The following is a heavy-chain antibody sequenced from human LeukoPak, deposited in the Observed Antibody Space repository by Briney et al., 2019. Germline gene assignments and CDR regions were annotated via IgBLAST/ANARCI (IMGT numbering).Heavy chain of an antibody. CDR2: IKQDGSEK. CDR3: AKGTRDPYYYDSSGYSGSAFDI. Sequence: SGGSLRLPCAASGFTFSSYWMSWVRQAPGKGLEWVANIKQDGSEKYYVDSVKGRFTISRDNAKNSLYLQMNSLRAEDTALYYCAKGTRDPYYYDSSGYSGSAFDIWGQGTMVTVSS. J-gene: IGHJ3*02. CDR1: GFTFSSYW. D-gene: IGHD3-22*01. V-gene: IGHV3-7*03.